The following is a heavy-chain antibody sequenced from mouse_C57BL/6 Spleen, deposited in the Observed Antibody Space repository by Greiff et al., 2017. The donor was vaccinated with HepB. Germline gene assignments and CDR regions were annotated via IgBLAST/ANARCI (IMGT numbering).Heavy chain of an antibody. CDR2: IYPGDGDT. CDR3: ARDDYDGDYYAMDY. CDR1: GYAFSSSW. Sequence: QVQLKESGPELVKPGASVKISCKASGYAFSSSWMNWVKQRPGKGLEWIGRIYPGDGDTNYNGKFKGKATLTADKSSSTAYMQLSSLTSEDSAVYFCARDDYDGDYYAMDYWGQGTSVTVSS. D-gene: IGHD2-4*01. J-gene: IGHJ4*01. V-gene: IGHV1-82*01.